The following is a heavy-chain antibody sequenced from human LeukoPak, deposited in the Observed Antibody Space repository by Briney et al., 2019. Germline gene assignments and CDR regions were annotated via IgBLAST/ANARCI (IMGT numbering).Heavy chain of an antibody. CDR2: ISYDGSNK. CDR3: AKDRVSIVVVPAAIGY. D-gene: IGHD2-2*01. Sequence: GRSLRLSCAASGFTFSSYGMHWVRQAPGKGLEWVAVISYDGSNKYYADSVKGRFTISRDNSKNTLYLQMNSLRAEDTAVYYCAKDRVSIVVVPAAIGYWGQGTLVTVSS. V-gene: IGHV3-30*18. CDR1: GFTFSSYG. J-gene: IGHJ4*02.